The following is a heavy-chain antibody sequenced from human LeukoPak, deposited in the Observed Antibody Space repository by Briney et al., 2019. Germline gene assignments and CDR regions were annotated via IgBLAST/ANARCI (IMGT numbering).Heavy chain of an antibody. CDR2: ISWSGGGK. J-gene: IGHJ4*02. CDR3: AKGQYSGYDWQPDS. D-gene: IGHD5-12*01. V-gene: IGHV3-9*01. CDR1: GFQFEDYA. Sequence: GGSLRLSCAASGFQFEDYAMHWVRQTPGKGLQWVSGISWSGGGKGYEDSVKGRFTISRDNPKNSLYLQMNTVRSEDTAIYYCAKGQYSGYDWQPDSWGQGTLVTVSS.